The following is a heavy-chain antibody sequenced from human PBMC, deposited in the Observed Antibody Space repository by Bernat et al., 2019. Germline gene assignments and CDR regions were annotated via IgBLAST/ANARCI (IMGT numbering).Heavy chain of an antibody. CDR1: GGSIRSSSYY. V-gene: IGHV4-39*01. CDR3: ARVKYYDYVWGSYSWFDP. Sequence: QLQLQESGPGLVKPSETLSLTCTVSGGSIRSSSYYWGWIRQPPGKGLEWIGSIYYSGSTYYNPSLKSRVTISVDTSKNQFSLKLSSVTAADTAVYYCARVKYYDYVWGSYSWFDPWGQGTLVTVSS. D-gene: IGHD3-16*01. CDR2: IYYSGST. J-gene: IGHJ5*02.